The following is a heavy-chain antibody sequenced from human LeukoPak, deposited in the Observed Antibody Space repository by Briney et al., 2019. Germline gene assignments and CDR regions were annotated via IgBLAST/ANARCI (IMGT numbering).Heavy chain of an antibody. D-gene: IGHD6-6*01. J-gene: IGHJ5*02. Sequence: GGSLRLSCAASGFTFSSHSMNWVRQAPGKGLEWVSSISTSSSYIYYADSVKGRFTISRDNAKNSLYLQINSLRAEDTAVYHCARGSSNIPARDNWFDPWGQGTLVTVSS. CDR1: GFTFSSHS. CDR2: ISTSSSYI. V-gene: IGHV3-21*01. CDR3: ARGSSNIPARDNWFDP.